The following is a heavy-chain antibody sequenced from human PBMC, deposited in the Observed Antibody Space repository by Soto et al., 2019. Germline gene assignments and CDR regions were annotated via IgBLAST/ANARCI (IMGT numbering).Heavy chain of an antibody. CDR2: IWYDGSNK. D-gene: IGHD3-10*01. CDR3: ARAPSHGSGSYLDC. V-gene: IGHV3-33*01. CDR1: GFTFSNYG. J-gene: IGHJ4*02. Sequence: GGSLRLSCAASGFTFSNYGMHWVRQAPGKGLEWVAVIWYDGSNKYYADSVKGRFTISRDNSKNTLYVQMNSLRAEDTAVYYGARAPSHGSGSYLDCWGQGSLSTVSS.